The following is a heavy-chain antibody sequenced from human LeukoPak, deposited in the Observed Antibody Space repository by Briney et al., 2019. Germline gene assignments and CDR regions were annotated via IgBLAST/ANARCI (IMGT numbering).Heavy chain of an antibody. CDR2: INHSGST. CDR3: ARTPVEYYDILNGYLIPGYFDY. V-gene: IGHV4-34*01. Sequence: PSETLSLTCAVYGGSFSGYYWSWVRQPPGKGLEWIGEINHSGSTKYNPSLKSRVNISAEKSKNQFCLKLSSVTAADTAVYYCARTPVEYYDILNGYLIPGYFDYWGEGTLVSVFS. J-gene: IGHJ4*02. CDR1: GGSFSGYY. D-gene: IGHD3-9*01.